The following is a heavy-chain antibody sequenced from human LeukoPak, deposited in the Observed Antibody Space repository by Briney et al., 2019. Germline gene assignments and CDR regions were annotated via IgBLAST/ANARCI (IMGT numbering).Heavy chain of an antibody. J-gene: IGHJ4*02. D-gene: IGHD1-14*01. V-gene: IGHV3-23*05. CDR1: GFIFSDYY. CDR3: AKKGSLVSPGNYFDY. CDR2: LDESGSAT. Sequence: GGSLRLSCSASGFIFSDYYMSWVRQAPGQGLEWVSSLDESGSATYYADSVKGRFTISRDNSKNTLYLQMDSLRAEDTAVYYCAKKGSLVSPGNYFDYWGQGTLVTVSS.